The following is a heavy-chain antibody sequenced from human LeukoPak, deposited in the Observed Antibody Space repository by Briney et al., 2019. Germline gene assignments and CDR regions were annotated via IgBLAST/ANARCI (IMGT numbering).Heavy chain of an antibody. CDR3: ARVHRGIYSGYDLGGRYFDY. CDR2: IYYSGST. V-gene: IGHV4-31*03. Sequence: SETLSLTCTVSGGCISSGGYYWSWIRQHPGKGLEWIGYIYYSGSTYYNPSLKSRVTISVDTSKNQFSLKLSSVTAADTAVYYCARVHRGIYSGYDLGGRYFDYWGQGTLVTVSS. J-gene: IGHJ4*02. CDR1: GGCISSGGYY. D-gene: IGHD5-12*01.